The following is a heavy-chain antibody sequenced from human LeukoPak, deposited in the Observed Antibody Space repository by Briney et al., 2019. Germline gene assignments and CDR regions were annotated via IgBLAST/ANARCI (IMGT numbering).Heavy chain of an antibody. J-gene: IGHJ3*02. CDR2: IRYDGSNK. V-gene: IGHV3-30*02. CDR1: GFTFSSYG. CDR3: ARALNDILTPHAFDI. D-gene: IGHD3-9*01. Sequence: PGGSLRLSCAASGFTFSSYGMHWVRQAPGKGLEWVAFIRYDGSNKYYADSVKGRFTISRDNSKNTLYLQMNSLRAEDTAVYYCARALNDILTPHAFDIWGQGTMVTVSS.